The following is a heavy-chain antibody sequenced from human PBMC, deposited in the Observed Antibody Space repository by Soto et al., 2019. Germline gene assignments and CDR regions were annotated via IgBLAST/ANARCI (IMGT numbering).Heavy chain of an antibody. J-gene: IGHJ4*02. D-gene: IGHD6-13*01. V-gene: IGHV3-7*01. CDR3: ARGHSSIWDENAPFDY. CDR1: GFTFNNYW. Sequence: GGSLRLSCAVSGFTFNNYWRSWVRQAPGKGLEWVANIKQDGSEKSHVASVKGRFTISRDYARNSLYLEMNSLRAEDTAVYYCARGHSSIWDENAPFDYWGEGALVTLSS. CDR2: IKQDGSEK.